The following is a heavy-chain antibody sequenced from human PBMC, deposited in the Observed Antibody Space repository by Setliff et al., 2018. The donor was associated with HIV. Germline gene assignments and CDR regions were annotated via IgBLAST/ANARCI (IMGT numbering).Heavy chain of an antibody. V-gene: IGHV1-46*01. CDR3: ARDLSSGSYFGYFDY. CDR2: IYPSGGNA. D-gene: IGHD1-26*01. J-gene: IGHJ4*02. Sequence: ASVKVSCKASGYTFTDYYVHWVRQAPGQGLEWMGVIYPSGGNANYAQKFQGRVTMTRDTSTSTVYMELSSLRSEDTAVYYCARDLSSGSYFGYFDYWGQGTLVTVSS. CDR1: GYTFTDYY.